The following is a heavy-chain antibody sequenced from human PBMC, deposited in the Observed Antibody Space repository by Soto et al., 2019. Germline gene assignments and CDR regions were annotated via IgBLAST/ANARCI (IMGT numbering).Heavy chain of an antibody. CDR1: GCTFSSYT. CDR2: ISDSGGSP. J-gene: IGHJ4*01. D-gene: IGHD2-2*01. V-gene: IGHV3-23*01. Sequence: EVQLLESGGGLVQPGGSLRLSCAASGCTFSSYTMAWVRQAPGKGLEWVSAISDSGGSPYYADSVQDRFTISRDNSKNTRFLLMNSRRADDTATYCCTKARCSRNPCYVPDYWGHGTLVTVSS. CDR3: TKARCSRNPCYVPDY.